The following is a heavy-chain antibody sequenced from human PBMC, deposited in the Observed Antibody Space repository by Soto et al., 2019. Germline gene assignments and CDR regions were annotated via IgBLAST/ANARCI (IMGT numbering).Heavy chain of an antibody. D-gene: IGHD3-16*01. V-gene: IGHV4-31*03. J-gene: IGHJ4*02. CDR3: AKIGPPGYPPTRRPEGEK. Sequence: TLSLTCTVSGGSISSGGYYWSWIRQHPGKGLEWIGYIYYSGSTYYNPSLKSRVTISVDTSKNQFSLKLSSVTAAATAVYYCAKIGPPGYPPTRRPEGEKGGQEPLFT. CDR1: GGSISSGGYY. CDR2: IYYSGST.